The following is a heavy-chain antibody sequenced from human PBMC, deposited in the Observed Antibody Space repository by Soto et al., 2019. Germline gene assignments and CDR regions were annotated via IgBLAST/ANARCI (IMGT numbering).Heavy chain of an antibody. J-gene: IGHJ6*02. V-gene: IGHV1-69*01. D-gene: IGHD3-10*01. CDR1: GGTFSSYA. Sequence: QVQLVQSGAEVKKPGSSVKVSCKASGGTFSSYAISWVRQAPGQGLEWMGGIITIFGTANYAQKFQGRVTITADESTRTAYMELSSRRSEDTAVYYCARERLTMVRGAHYYYYGMDVWGQGTTVTGSS. CDR2: IITIFGTA. CDR3: ARERLTMVRGAHYYYYGMDV.